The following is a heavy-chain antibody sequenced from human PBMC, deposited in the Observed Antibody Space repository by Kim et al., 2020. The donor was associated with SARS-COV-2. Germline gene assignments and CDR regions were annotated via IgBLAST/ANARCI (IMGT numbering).Heavy chain of an antibody. CDR1: GFTFSSYA. Sequence: GGSLRLSCVASGFTFSSYAMSWVRQAPGKGLEWVSGISGSGRSTDHADSVKGRFTTSRDNSKNTLYLQMNSLRAEDMAVFYCAKDWDRAVAGPFDYWGQGTLVTVSS. CDR3: AKDWDRAVAGPFDY. CDR2: ISGSGRST. D-gene: IGHD6-19*01. V-gene: IGHV3-23*01. J-gene: IGHJ4*02.